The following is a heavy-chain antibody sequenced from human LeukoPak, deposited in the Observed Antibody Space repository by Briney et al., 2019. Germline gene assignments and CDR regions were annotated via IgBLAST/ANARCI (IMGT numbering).Heavy chain of an antibody. CDR1: GGXFTXYY. J-gene: IGHJ4*02. CDR2: IDHSGST. Sequence: ETLSLTCAVXGGXFTXYYWSXXRQPPGKXLEXXXEIDHSGSTNYNPSLKSRVTISVDTSKNQFSLELSSVTAADTAVYYCASSNHFWSGYYLLDYWGQGTLVTVSS. V-gene: IGHV4-34*01. D-gene: IGHD3-3*02. CDR3: ASSNHFWSGYYLLDY.